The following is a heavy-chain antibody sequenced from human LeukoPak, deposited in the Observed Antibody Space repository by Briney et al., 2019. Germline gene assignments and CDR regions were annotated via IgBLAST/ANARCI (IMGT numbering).Heavy chain of an antibody. CDR1: GGSFSGYL. J-gene: IGHJ4*02. CDR3: ARDTWSGPFDY. Sequence: SETLSLTCAVFGGSFSGYLWSWVRQPQGKGLEWIGEIHNDGTTNYNPSLKSRVIMSLDTSKNQFSLKLSSVTATDTAVYYCARDTWSGPFDYWGQGTLVTVSS. CDR2: IHNDGTT. V-gene: IGHV4-34*01.